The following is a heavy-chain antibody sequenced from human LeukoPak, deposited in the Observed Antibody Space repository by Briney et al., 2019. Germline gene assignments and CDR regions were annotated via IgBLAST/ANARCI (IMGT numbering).Heavy chain of an antibody. CDR3: ARAPAGRWLQSTPYYFDY. Sequence: SVKVSCEASGGTFSSYAISWVRQAPGQGLEWMGGIIPIFGTANYAQKFQGRVTITTDESTSTAYMELSSLRSEDTAVYYCARAPAGRWLQSTPYYFDYWGQGTLVTVSS. CDR2: IIPIFGTA. J-gene: IGHJ4*02. CDR1: GGTFSSYA. D-gene: IGHD5-24*01. V-gene: IGHV1-69*05.